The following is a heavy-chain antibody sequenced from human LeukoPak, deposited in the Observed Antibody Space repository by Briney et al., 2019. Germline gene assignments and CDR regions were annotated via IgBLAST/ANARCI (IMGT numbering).Heavy chain of an antibody. CDR3: AKGGMVWVYFDY. D-gene: IGHD2-8*01. CDR1: GFTFSSYG. J-gene: IGHJ4*02. CDR2: MSYDGSNK. V-gene: IGHV3-30*18. Sequence: GGSLRLSCAASGFTFSSYGMHWVRQAPGKGLEWVAVMSYDGSNKYYADPVKGRFTISRDNSKNTLYLQMNSLRAEDTAVYYCAKGGMVWVYFDYWGQGTLVTVSS.